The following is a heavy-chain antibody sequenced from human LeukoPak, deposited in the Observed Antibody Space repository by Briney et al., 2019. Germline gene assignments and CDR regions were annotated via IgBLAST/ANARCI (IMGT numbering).Heavy chain of an antibody. Sequence: ASVKVSCKASGYTFTGYYMHWVRQAPGQGLEWMGGIIPIFGTANYAQKFQGRVTITADESTSTAYMELSSLRSEDTAVYYCASGHDYGGNWFDPWGQGTLVTVSS. CDR2: IIPIFGTA. V-gene: IGHV1-69*13. CDR1: GYTFTGYY. CDR3: ASGHDYGGNWFDP. D-gene: IGHD4-23*01. J-gene: IGHJ5*02.